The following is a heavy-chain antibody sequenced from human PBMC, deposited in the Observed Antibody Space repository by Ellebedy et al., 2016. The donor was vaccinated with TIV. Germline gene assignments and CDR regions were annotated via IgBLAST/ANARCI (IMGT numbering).Heavy chain of an antibody. V-gene: IGHV5-51*01. Sequence: PGGSLRLSCKGSGYSFTSYWIGWVRQMPGKGLEWMAIIYLSDSDTTYSPSFQGQVTIPADKSISTAYLHWSSLKASDTAMYYCARSQGYSYGTRYYFDYWGQGTLVTVSS. CDR2: IYLSDSDT. J-gene: IGHJ4*02. CDR3: ARSQGYSYGTRYYFDY. D-gene: IGHD5-18*01. CDR1: GYSFTSYW.